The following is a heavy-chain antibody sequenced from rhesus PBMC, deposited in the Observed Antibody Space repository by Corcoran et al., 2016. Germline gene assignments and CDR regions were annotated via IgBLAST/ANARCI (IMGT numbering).Heavy chain of an antibody. V-gene: IGHV2S1*01. CDR2: VYWDDDK. CDR3: ARRDVWNNGIIDY. CDR1: GFSLSTSGLG. J-gene: IGHJ4*01. Sequence: QVTLKESGPALVKPTQTLTLTCTFSGFSLSTSGLGINWIRQPPGKALEWLASVYWDDDKGYTTSLKSRLTISKDTSKNHVVLTMTNMDPVDTATYYCARRDVWNNGIIDYWGQGVLVTVSS. D-gene: IGHD1-20*01.